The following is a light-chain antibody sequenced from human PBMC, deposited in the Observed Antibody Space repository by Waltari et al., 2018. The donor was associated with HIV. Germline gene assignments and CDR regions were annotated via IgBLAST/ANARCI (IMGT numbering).Light chain of an antibody. CDR2: SSN. CDR1: TGPVSSGHY. J-gene: IGLJ2*01. CDR3: MLFFRASYL. Sequence: QTVVTQASSLTVAPGGTITLTCSSVTGPVSSGHYAHWSQQKPGQPPGPLFYSSNSNHTATPARFSASLVDNRAALTLSNVWPDDQAVYFCMLFFRASYLFGGGTKVTVL. V-gene: IGLV7-43*01.